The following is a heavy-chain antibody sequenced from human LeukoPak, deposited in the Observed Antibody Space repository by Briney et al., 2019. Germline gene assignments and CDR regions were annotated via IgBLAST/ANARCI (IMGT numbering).Heavy chain of an antibody. Sequence: ASVKVSCKASGYTFTGYYIHWVRQAPGQGLEWMGGIIPLFGTPNYAQRFQGRVTVIADDSTSTAYMELSSLRFDDTAVYYCAREGSGSGWWRAFDIWGQGTMVRVS. J-gene: IGHJ3*02. V-gene: IGHV1-69*13. CDR1: GYTFTGYY. D-gene: IGHD6-19*01. CDR3: AREGSGSGWWRAFDI. CDR2: IIPLFGTP.